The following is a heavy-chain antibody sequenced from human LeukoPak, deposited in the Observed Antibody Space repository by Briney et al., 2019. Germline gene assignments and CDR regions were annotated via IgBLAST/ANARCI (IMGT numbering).Heavy chain of an antibody. J-gene: IGHJ4*02. CDR3: ARETRAYGSGNLDY. Sequence: PSETLSLTCTVSGGSISSYYWSWIRQPAGKGLEWIGRIYTSGSTNYNPSLKSRVTMSVDTSKNQFSLKLSSVTAADTAVYYCARETRAYGSGNLDYWGQGTLVTVSS. D-gene: IGHD3-10*01. V-gene: IGHV4-4*07. CDR1: GGSISSYY. CDR2: IYTSGST.